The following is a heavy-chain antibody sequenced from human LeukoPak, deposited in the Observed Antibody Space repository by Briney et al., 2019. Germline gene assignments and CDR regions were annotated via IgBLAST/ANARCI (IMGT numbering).Heavy chain of an antibody. CDR2: ISYDGSNK. J-gene: IGHJ4*02. V-gene: IGHV3-30*18. CDR3: AKDLHTAMVDY. CDR1: GFIFSSYG. Sequence: PGRSLRLSCAASGFIFSSYGMHWVRQAPGMGLEWVAVISYDGSNKYYADSVKGRFTISRDNSKNTLYLQMNSLRAEDTAVYYCAKDLHTAMVDYWGQGTLVTVSS. D-gene: IGHD5-18*01.